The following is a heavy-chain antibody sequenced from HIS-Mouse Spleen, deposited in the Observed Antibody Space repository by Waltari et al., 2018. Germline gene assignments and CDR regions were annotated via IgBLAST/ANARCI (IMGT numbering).Heavy chain of an antibody. Sequence: QVQLVESGGGVVQPGSALRLSWSASGFTFSSYGMHWVRQAPGKGLELVAVIWDDGSNKYYADSVKGRFTISRDNSKNTLYLQMNSLRAEDTAVYYCAKGKYYFDYWGQGTLVTVSS. J-gene: IGHJ4*02. CDR3: AKGKYYFDY. CDR2: IWDDGSNK. V-gene: IGHV3-33*06. CDR1: GFTFSSYG.